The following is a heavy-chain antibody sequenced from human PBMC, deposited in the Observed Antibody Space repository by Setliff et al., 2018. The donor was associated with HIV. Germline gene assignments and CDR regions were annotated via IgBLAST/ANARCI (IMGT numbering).Heavy chain of an antibody. CDR1: GDPIFIGGYY. V-gene: IGHV4-31*03. CDR2: IYHTGET. Sequence: TLSLTCTVSGDPIFIGGYYWSWIRQHPGGGLEWIGYIYHTGETYYNPSLQSRIIMSLDMSQNQFSLKLSSVSAADTAVYYCAKEGNSVDNWLDPWGPGTLVTVSS. J-gene: IGHJ5*02. D-gene: IGHD1-26*01. CDR3: AKEGNSVDNWLDP.